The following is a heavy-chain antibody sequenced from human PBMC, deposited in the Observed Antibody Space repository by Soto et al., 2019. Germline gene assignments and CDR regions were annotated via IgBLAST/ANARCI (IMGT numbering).Heavy chain of an antibody. Sequence: TLSLTCTVSGGSISSGGYYWSWIRQHPGKGLEWIGYIYYSGSTYYNPSLKSRVTISVDTSKNQFSLKLSSVTAADTAVYFCAREICSGGSCYSSYFDYWGQETLVTVSS. CDR3: AREICSGGSCYSSYFDY. CDR2: IYYSGST. J-gene: IGHJ4*02. V-gene: IGHV4-31*03. D-gene: IGHD2-15*01. CDR1: GGSISSGGYY.